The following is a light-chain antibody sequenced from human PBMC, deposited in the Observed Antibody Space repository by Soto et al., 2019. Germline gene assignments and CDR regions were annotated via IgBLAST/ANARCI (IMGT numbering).Light chain of an antibody. CDR1: SGHSSYI. J-gene: IGLJ2*01. CDR2: LEGSGSY. Sequence: QLVLTQSSSASASLGSSVKLTCTLSSGHSSYIIAWHQQQPGKAPRYLMKLEGSGSYNKGSGVPDRFSGSSSGADRYLTISNLQLEDEADYYCETWDSNTYVVFGGGTKVTVL. V-gene: IGLV4-60*02. CDR3: ETWDSNTYVV.